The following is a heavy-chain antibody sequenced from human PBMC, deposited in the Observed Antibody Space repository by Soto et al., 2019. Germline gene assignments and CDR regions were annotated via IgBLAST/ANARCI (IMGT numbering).Heavy chain of an antibody. D-gene: IGHD3-22*01. CDR1: GYTFTSYD. J-gene: IGHJ3*02. Sequence: QVQLVQSGAEAKKPGASVKVSCKASGYTFTSYDINWVRQATGQGLEWMGWMNPNSGNTGYAQKFQGRVTMTRNTSISTAYMELSSLRSEDTAVYYCARGREYYYDSSGYYNDAFDIWGQGTMVTVSS. CDR3: ARGREYYYDSSGYYNDAFDI. CDR2: MNPNSGNT. V-gene: IGHV1-8*01.